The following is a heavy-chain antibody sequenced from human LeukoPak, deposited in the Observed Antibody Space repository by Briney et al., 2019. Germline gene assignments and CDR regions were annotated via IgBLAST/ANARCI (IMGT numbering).Heavy chain of an antibody. CDR3: ARSYSNHLFGMDV. V-gene: IGHV3-48*03. J-gene: IGHJ6*02. D-gene: IGHD4-11*01. CDR1: GFTFRNYE. Sequence: GGPLRLSCAASGFTFRNYEMNWVRQAPGKGLEWVSYISDSGSTIYYVDSVKGRFTISRDSSKNTLFLQMNSLRAEDTAVYYCARSYSNHLFGMDVWGQGTTVTVS. CDR2: ISDSGSTI.